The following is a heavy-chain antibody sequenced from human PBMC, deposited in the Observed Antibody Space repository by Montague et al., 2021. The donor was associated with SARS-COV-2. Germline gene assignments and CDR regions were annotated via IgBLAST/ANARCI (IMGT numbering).Heavy chain of an antibody. J-gene: IGHJ5*02. V-gene: IGHV4-31*03. Sequence: TLSLTCNVSGGSISSADFYWSWIRQHPGKGLEWIGYIYYGGGSYFNPSLEGRVSMSVDTSKNQFSLGLTSVTAADTAVYYCARGPSSSWPPRNRFAPWGLGTLVTVSS. CDR3: ARGPSSSWPPRNRFAP. D-gene: IGHD6-13*01. CDR1: GGSISSADFY. CDR2: IYYGGGS.